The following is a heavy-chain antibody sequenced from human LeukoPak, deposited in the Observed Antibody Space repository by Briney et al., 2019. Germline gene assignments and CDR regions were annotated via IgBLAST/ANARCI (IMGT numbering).Heavy chain of an antibody. D-gene: IGHD6-19*01. V-gene: IGHV1-2*02. CDR1: GYTFTGYY. CDR3: ARDKIAVAGLPFDY. J-gene: IGHJ4*02. CDR2: INPNSGGT. Sequence: GASVKVSCKASGYTFTGYYMHWVRQAPGRGLEWMGWINPNSGGTNYAQKFQGRVTMTRDTSISTAYMELSRLRSDDTAVYYCARDKIAVAGLPFDYWGQGTLVTVSS.